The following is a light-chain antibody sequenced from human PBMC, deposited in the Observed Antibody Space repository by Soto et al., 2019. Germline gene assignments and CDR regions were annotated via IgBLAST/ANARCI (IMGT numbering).Light chain of an antibody. V-gene: IGKV3-20*01. J-gene: IGKJ1*01. CDR2: GAS. CDR1: QSVSSSY. Sequence: EVVLMQSPGTLSLSPGERATLSCRASQSVSSSYLAWYQQKPGQAPRLFIYGASSRATGIPDRFSGSGSGTDFTLTISRLEPEDFAVYYCQQYGNSQWSFGQGTKVEIK. CDR3: QQYGNSQWS.